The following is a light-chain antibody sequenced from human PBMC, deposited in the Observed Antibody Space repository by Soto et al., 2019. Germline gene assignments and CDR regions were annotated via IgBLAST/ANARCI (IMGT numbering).Light chain of an antibody. V-gene: IGKV1-27*01. CDR1: QGISNY. CDR3: QKYNSAPQT. Sequence: DIQMTQSPSSLSASVGDRVTITCRASQGISNYLAWYQQKPGKVPKLLIYAASTLQSGVPSRFSGSGSGTDFTLTISSLQPADVATYYCQKYNSAPQTFGQGTKVEI. CDR2: AAS. J-gene: IGKJ1*01.